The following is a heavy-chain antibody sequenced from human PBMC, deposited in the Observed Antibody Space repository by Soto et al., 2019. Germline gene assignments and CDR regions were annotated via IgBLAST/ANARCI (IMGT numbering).Heavy chain of an antibody. Sequence: GGSLRLSCAASGFTFRSYAMSWVRQAPGKGLEWLEWVSGISGSGGSTDYADSVKGRFTISRDNFKQTLYLQMNSRRVEDTAIYYCAKNYADRRGPLAYWGHGTLVTVSS. CDR3: AKNYADRRGPLAY. CDR2: ISGSGGST. D-gene: IGHD3-16*01. V-gene: IGHV3-23*01. CDR1: GFTFRSYA. J-gene: IGHJ4*01.